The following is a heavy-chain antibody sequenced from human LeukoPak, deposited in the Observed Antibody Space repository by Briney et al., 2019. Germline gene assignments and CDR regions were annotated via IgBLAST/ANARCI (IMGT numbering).Heavy chain of an antibody. V-gene: IGHV3-53*01. CDR1: KFTFSNYG. Sequence: GGSLRLSCTASKFTFSNYGMQWVRQAPGKGLEWVSVIYSDGSTYYADSVKGRFTISRDNSKNTLDLQMTGLRAEDTAVYYCARERGRGRDSPWFDYWGQGTLVTVSS. CDR2: IYSDGST. J-gene: IGHJ4*02. CDR3: ARERGRGRDSPWFDY. D-gene: IGHD1-26*01.